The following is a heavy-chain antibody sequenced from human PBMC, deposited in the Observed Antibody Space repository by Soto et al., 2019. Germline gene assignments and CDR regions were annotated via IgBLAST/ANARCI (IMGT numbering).Heavy chain of an antibody. D-gene: IGHD4-4*01. CDR2: VYHSGST. V-gene: IGHV4-4*02. J-gene: IGHJ4*02. CDR1: GDSINTNNW. Sequence: QVHLQESGPGLVKPSGTLSLTCAVSGDSINTNNWWSWVRQPPGKGLEWIGEVYHSGSTNYNPSLKSRVAISIVRSKNQFSLTVTAVTAADTAVYYCAFPATNDFDYWGQGILVTVSS. CDR3: AFPATNDFDY.